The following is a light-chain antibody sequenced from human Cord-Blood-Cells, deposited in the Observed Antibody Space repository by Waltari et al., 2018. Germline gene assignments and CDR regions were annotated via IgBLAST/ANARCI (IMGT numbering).Light chain of an antibody. CDR1: QSISSY. V-gene: IGKV1-39*01. CDR2: AAA. Sequence: DIQMTQSPSSLSASVGARVTITCRARQSISSYLNWYQQKPGKAPKLLIYAAASLQSGVPSRFSCSGSGTDFTLTISSLQPEDFATYYCQQSYSTPWTFGQGTKVEIK. J-gene: IGKJ1*01. CDR3: QQSYSTPWT.